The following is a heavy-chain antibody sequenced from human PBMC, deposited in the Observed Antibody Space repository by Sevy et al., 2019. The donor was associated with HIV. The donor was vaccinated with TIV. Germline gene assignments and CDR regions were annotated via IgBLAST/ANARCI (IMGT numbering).Heavy chain of an antibody. Sequence: GGSLRLSCVASGFIFSSYAMCWVRQAPGRGLEWVSAISGGSDDIFYADSVKGRFTISRDNSKNTLYLQMNSLRAEDTAVYYCAKRGPAWSFDYWGQRTLVTVSS. CDR2: ISGGSDDI. V-gene: IGHV3-23*01. CDR1: GFIFSSYA. D-gene: IGHD2-8*02. CDR3: AKRGPAWSFDY. J-gene: IGHJ4*02.